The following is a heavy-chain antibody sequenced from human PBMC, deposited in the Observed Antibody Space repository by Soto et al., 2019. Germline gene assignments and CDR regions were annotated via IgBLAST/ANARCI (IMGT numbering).Heavy chain of an antibody. V-gene: IGHV3-7*01. CDR3: ARAVNMDV. J-gene: IGHJ6*03. CDR1: GFTFSNYW. Sequence: GGSLRLSCAASGFTFSNYWMTWVRQAPGKGLEWVANIKQDGSDKYYVDSVKGRFTISRDNAKNSVYLQMNSLRAEDTAVYYCARAVNMDVWGKGAAVTVSS. CDR2: IKQDGSDK.